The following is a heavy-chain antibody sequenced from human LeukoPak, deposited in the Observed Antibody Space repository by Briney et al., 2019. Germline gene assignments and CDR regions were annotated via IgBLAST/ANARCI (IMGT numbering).Heavy chain of an antibody. CDR2: IYYSGST. Sequence: SETLSLTCTVSGGSISSGDYYWSWIRQPPGEGLECIGYIYYSGSTYYNPSLKSRVTISVDTSKKQFSPKLSSVTAADTAVYYCARDLTGGAFDIWGQGTMVTVSS. V-gene: IGHV4-30-4*01. D-gene: IGHD3-9*01. CDR3: ARDLTGGAFDI. CDR1: GGSISSGDYY. J-gene: IGHJ3*02.